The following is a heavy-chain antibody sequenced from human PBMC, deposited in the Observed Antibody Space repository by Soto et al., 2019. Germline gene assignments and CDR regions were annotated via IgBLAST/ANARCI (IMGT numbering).Heavy chain of an antibody. CDR3: AKKVSSSLVLDWFDP. Sequence: GGSLRLSCAASGFTFSSYAMSWVRQAPGKGLEWVSAISGSGGSTYYADSVKGRFTISRDNSKNTLYLQMNSLRAEDTAVYYCAKKVSSSLVLDWFDPWGQGTLVTVSS. D-gene: IGHD6-13*01. CDR1: GFTFSSYA. CDR2: ISGSGGST. V-gene: IGHV3-23*01. J-gene: IGHJ5*02.